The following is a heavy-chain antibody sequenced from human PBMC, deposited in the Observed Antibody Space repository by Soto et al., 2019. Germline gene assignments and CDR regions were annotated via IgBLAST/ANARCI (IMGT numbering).Heavy chain of an antibody. Sequence: SVMLRVTWAVEGGKFTGHGWSWIRKATGKGLEWIGEIHHSGSTNYNPSLKSRVTLSVDTSKKQFSLRLTSVTAADTAVYYCARDRAQDDFWSGFLSDYWGQGALVTVSS. J-gene: IGHJ4*02. D-gene: IGHD3-3*01. CDR2: IHHSGST. CDR3: ARDRAQDDFWSGFLSDY. CDR1: GGKFTGHG. V-gene: IGHV4-34*01.